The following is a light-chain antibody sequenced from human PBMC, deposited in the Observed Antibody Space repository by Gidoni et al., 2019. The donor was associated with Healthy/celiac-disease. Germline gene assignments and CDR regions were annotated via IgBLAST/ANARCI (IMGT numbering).Light chain of an antibody. CDR2: KAS. CDR1: QSISSW. J-gene: IGKJ4*01. CDR3: QQYNSYSS. Sequence: DSQMTQSPSTLSASVGDRVTITCRASQSISSWLAWYQQKPGKAPKLLIYKASSLESGVPSRFSGSGSGTEFTLTISRLQPDDFATYYCQQYNSYSSFXGXTKVEIK. V-gene: IGKV1-5*03.